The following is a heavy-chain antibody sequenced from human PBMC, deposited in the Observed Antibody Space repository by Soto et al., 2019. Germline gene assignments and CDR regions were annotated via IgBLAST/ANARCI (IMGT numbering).Heavy chain of an antibody. J-gene: IGHJ5*01. Sequence: EVPLLESGGGLVQPGGSLRLSCAASGFTFNTFEMSWVRQAPGRGLEWVSFISDDSSRTYYADAVKGRFTISRDNSKYRLYLQMNSLTAEDTAVYACVKGGWLDFWGQGTLVTVSS. CDR3: VKGGWLDF. D-gene: IGHD3-16*01. CDR1: GFTFNTFE. CDR2: ISDDSSRT. V-gene: IGHV3-23*01.